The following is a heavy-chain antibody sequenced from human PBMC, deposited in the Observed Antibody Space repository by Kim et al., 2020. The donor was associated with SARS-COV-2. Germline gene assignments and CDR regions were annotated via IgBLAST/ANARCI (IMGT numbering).Heavy chain of an antibody. J-gene: IGHJ4*02. CDR3: AKVRGRGSYWMFDS. CDR2: ISGSGGST. V-gene: IGHV3-23*01. D-gene: IGHD1-26*01. Sequence: GGSLRLSCAASAFTFGSYAMTWVRQAPGKGLEWVSAISGSGGSTYYADSVKGRFTISRDNSKNTLYLQMNSLRAEDTAVYYCAKVRGRGSYWMFDSWGQGTLVTVSS. CDR1: AFTFGSYA.